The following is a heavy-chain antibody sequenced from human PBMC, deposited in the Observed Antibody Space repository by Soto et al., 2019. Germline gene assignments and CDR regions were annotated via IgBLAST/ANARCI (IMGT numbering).Heavy chain of an antibody. D-gene: IGHD6-19*01. CDR3: AKGSIAVAGTPAPFDY. CDR1: GGTFSSYA. CDR2: IIPIFGTA. V-gene: IGHV1-69*01. Sequence: QVQLVQSGAEVKKPGSSVKVSCKASGGTFSSYAISWVRQAPGQGLEWMGGIIPIFGTANYAQKFQGRVTITADESTSTAYMELNSLRAEDTAVYYCAKGSIAVAGTPAPFDYWGQGTLVTVSS. J-gene: IGHJ4*02.